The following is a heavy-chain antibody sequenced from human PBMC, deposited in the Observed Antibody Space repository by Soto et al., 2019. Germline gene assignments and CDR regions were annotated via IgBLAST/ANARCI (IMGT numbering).Heavy chain of an antibody. CDR3: SRGTSIPAAGDY. V-gene: IGHV1-18*01. J-gene: IGHJ4*01. Sequence: QVQLMQSGAEVKKPGASVKVSCKASGYTFTNYGINWVRQAPGQGLEWLGWVSAYNGERRYAQRVQARVIMTTDTSTTTAYMELRSLRSGDTAVYYCSRGTSIPAAGDYWGQGTLVTVSS. CDR2: VSAYNGER. D-gene: IGHD6-6*01. CDR1: GYTFTNYG.